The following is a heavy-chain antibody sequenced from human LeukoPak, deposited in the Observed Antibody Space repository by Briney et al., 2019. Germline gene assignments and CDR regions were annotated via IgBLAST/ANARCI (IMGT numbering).Heavy chain of an antibody. CDR3: ARATDSFHSSGYYYVFDY. Sequence: PSETLSLTCTVSGGSISSSSYYWGWIRQPPGKGLEWIGSIYYSGSTYYNPSLKSRVTISVDTSKNQFSLKLSFVTAADTAVYYCARATDSFHSSGYYYVFDYWGQGTLVTVSS. D-gene: IGHD3-22*01. J-gene: IGHJ4*02. V-gene: IGHV4-39*01. CDR2: IYYSGST. CDR1: GGSISSSSYY.